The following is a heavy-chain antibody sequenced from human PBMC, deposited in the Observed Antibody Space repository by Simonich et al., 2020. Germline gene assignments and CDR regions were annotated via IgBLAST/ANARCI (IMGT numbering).Heavy chain of an antibody. V-gene: IGHV1-2*02. CDR2: INPNSGGT. CDR1: GYTFTGYY. D-gene: IGHD2-2*01. CDR3: ARDPVVPAAIRNAFDI. J-gene: IGHJ3*02. Sequence: QVQLVQSGAEVKKPGASVKVSCKASGYTFTGYYMHWVRQAPGQGLEWVGWINPNSGGTNYAQKFQGRVTMTRDTSISTAYRELSRLRSDDTAVYYCARDPVVPAAIRNAFDIWGQGTMVTVSS.